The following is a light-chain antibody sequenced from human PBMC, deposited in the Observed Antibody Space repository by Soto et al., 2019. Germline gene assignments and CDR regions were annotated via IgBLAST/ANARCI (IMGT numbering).Light chain of an antibody. J-gene: IGLJ1*01. V-gene: IGLV1-44*01. CDR1: SSNIGTNA. CDR2: NNN. CDR3: AAWDGSLNGDV. Sequence: QSVLTQPPSASGTPGQRVTISCSGGSSNIGTNAVNWYQQLPGTAPKLLIYNNNQRPSGVPDRFSGSKSGPSDSLAISGLQSEDGADYYCAAWDGSLNGDVFGTGTKVTVL.